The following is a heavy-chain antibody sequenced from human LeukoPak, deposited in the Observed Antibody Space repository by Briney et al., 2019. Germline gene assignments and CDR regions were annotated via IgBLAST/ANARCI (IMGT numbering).Heavy chain of an antibody. CDR3: TRLTPDYGGKDY. V-gene: IGHV3-73*01. J-gene: IGHJ4*02. CDR2: IRSKANSYAT. D-gene: IGHD4-23*01. CDR1: GFTFSGSA. Sequence: GGSLRLSCAASGFTFSGSAMHWVRQASGKGLEWVGRIRSKANSYATAYAASVKGRFTISRDDSKNTAYLQMNSLKTEDTAVYYCTRLTPDYGGKDYWGQGTLVTVPS.